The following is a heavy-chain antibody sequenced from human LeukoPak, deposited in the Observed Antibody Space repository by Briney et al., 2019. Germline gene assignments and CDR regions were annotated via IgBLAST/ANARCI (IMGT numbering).Heavy chain of an antibody. CDR3: ARAYDILSGYYSSPPDY. Sequence: GRSLRLSCAASGFTFSSYGMHWVRQAPGKGLEWVAVISYDGSNKYYADSVKGRFTISRDNSKNTLYLQMNSLRAEDTAVYYCARAYDILSGYYSSPPDYWGQGTLVTVSS. CDR1: GFTFSSYG. V-gene: IGHV3-30*03. CDR2: ISYDGSNK. D-gene: IGHD3-9*01. J-gene: IGHJ4*02.